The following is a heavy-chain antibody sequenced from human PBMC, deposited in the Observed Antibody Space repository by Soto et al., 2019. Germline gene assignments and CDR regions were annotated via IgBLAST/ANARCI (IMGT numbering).Heavy chain of an antibody. CDR1: GYTLTEAP. J-gene: IGHJ4*02. CDR3: ATARDGYTPLAY. D-gene: IGHD5-12*01. CDR2: FDPEDDGT. Sequence: QVHLIQSGTEVKKPGASVKVSCKVSGYTLTEAPMHWVRQAPGKGLEWMGGFDPEDDGTIYAQNFQGRLTMTEDTSTDTAYLELSSLTSEDTAVYDCATARDGYTPLAYWGLGTLVSVSS. V-gene: IGHV1-24*01.